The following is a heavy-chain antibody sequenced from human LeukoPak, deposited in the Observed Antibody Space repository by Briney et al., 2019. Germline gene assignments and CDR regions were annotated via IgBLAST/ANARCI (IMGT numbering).Heavy chain of an antibody. CDR2: INHSGST. CDR1: GGSFSGYY. CDR3: ARLPQYYYDSSGYYGRHYYYMDV. J-gene: IGHJ6*03. Sequence: SETLSLTCAVYGGSFSGYYWSWIRQPPGKGLEWIGEINHSGSTNYNPSLKSRVTISVDTSKNQFSLKLSSVTAADTAVYYCARLPQYYYDSSGYYGRHYYYMDVWGKGTTVTISS. D-gene: IGHD3-22*01. V-gene: IGHV4-34*01.